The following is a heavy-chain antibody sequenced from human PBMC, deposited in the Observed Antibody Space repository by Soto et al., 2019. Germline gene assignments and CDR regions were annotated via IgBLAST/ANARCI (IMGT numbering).Heavy chain of an antibody. CDR2: ISGSGGST. J-gene: IGHJ6*02. D-gene: IGHD3-10*01. CDR1: GFTFSRYA. V-gene: IGHV3-23*01. CDR3: AKALGSHGSETYXNVGMDV. Sequence: PGGSLRLSCAASGFTFSRYAMSWVRQAPGKWLEWVSAISGSGGSTYYADSVKGRCTISRDNSKNTLYLQMNSLRAEDKALYYCAKALGSHGSETYXNVGMDVWAQGTTVTVSS.